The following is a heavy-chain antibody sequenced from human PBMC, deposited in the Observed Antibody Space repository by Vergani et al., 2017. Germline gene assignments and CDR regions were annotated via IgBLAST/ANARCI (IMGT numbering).Heavy chain of an antibody. Sequence: QVQLQESGPGLVKPSETLSLTCTVPGYSISSGYYWGWIRQPPGKGLEWIGSIYHSGSTYYNPSLKSRVTISVDTSKNQFSVKLSAVTAADTAVYYCARVGDGCSSTSCHGGYYYYYGMDVWGQGTTVTVSS. D-gene: IGHD2-2*01. CDR3: ARVGDGCSSTSCHGGYYYYYGMDV. CDR2: IYHSGST. J-gene: IGHJ6*02. V-gene: IGHV4-38-2*02. CDR1: GYSISSGYY.